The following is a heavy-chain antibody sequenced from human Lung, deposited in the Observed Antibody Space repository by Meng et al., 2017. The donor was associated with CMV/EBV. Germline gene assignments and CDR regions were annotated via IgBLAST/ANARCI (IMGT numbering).Heavy chain of an antibody. V-gene: IGHV3-48*04. CDR3: ARDAGEGIVVVPAAISDY. J-gene: IGHJ4*02. D-gene: IGHD2-2*02. CDR2: ISSSSSSI. Sequence: SXAASGFTFNSYRMNWLRQAPGKGLEWVSYISSSSSSIYYTDSVKGRFTISRDNAKNSLYLEMNSLRVDDTGVYFCARDAGEGIVVVPAAISDYXGQGXQLTVSS. CDR1: GFTFNSYR.